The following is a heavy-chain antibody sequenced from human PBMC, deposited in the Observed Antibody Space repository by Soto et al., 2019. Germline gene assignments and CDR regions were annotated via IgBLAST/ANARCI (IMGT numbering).Heavy chain of an antibody. D-gene: IGHD6-25*01. CDR1: GFIFSNYY. Sequence: GGSLRLSCTASGFIFSNYYMSWIRQAPGKGLEWVSSTSSRDLSIYYADSVKGRFTIFRDNAKNSLFLHMSDLRAADTAVYYCARVSATGRHVSGRDYFDHWGLGTLVTVSS. CDR3: ARVSATGRHVSGRDYFDH. J-gene: IGHJ4*01. V-gene: IGHV3-11*01. CDR2: TSSRDLSI.